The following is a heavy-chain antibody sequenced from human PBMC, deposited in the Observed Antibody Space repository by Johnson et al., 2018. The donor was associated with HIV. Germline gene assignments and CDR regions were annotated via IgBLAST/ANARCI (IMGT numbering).Heavy chain of an antibody. CDR1: GVTFSSNY. CDR2: IYSGSNT. D-gene: IGHD1/OR15-1a*01. J-gene: IGHJ3*02. V-gene: IGHV3-66*01. CDR3: AKDLGNWDSPRSAFDM. Sequence: VQLVESGGGVVQPGSSLRLTGSASGVTFSSNYMSWVRQAPGKGLEWVSVIYSGSNTYYADSVKGRFPISRDNSKNTLYLQMNSLRAEDTAVYYCAKDLGNWDSPRSAFDMWGQGTMVTVSS.